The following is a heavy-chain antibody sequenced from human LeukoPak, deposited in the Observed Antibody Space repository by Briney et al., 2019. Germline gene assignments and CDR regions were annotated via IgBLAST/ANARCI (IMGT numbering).Heavy chain of an antibody. V-gene: IGHV7-4-1*02. Sequence: GASVKVSCKASGYTFIRYAINWLRQVPGQGLEWMGWINMYTANPAYAQGFTERFVFSLDTSVSTAYLQISSLKAEDTAVYYCARPTRVGYSSSWYYYYGMDVWGQGTTVTVSS. CDR2: INMYTANP. J-gene: IGHJ6*02. CDR1: GYTFIRYA. CDR3: ARPTRVGYSSSWYYYYGMDV. D-gene: IGHD6-13*01.